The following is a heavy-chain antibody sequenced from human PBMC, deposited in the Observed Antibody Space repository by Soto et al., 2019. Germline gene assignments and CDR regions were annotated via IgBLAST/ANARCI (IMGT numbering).Heavy chain of an antibody. Sequence: EVQLLESGGGLVQPGGSLRLSCAASGFAFSNYVMAWVRQTPGKGLEWLSSISATGYNTYHADSVRGRFTISRDNSKDTLFLEMDSLGAEDTAVYYCAKRACVGDLPGHDFWGQGNLGTVAS. J-gene: IGHJ4*02. D-gene: IGHD3-10*01. V-gene: IGHV3-23*01. CDR3: AKRACVGDLPGHDF. CDR2: ISATGYNT. CDR1: GFAFSNYV.